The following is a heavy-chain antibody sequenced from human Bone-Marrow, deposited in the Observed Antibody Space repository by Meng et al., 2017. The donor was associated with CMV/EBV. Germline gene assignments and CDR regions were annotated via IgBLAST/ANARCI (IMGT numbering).Heavy chain of an antibody. V-gene: IGHV1-2*02. Sequence: ASVKVSCKASGGTFSSYAISWVRQAPGQGLEWMGWINPNSGGTNYAQKFQGRVTMTRDTSISTAYMELSRLRSDDTAVYYCARVESGYEHFDYWGQGTLVTVSS. CDR2: INPNSGGT. J-gene: IGHJ4*02. D-gene: IGHD5-12*01. CDR1: GGTFSSYA. CDR3: ARVESGYEHFDY.